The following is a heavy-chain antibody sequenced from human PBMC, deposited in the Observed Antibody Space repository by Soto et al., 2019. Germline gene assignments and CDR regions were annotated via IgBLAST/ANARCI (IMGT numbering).Heavy chain of an antibody. V-gene: IGHV3-23*01. Sequence: GGSLRLSCAASGFTFSSYAMSWVRQAPGKGLEWISAISGSGGSTYHADSVKGRFSISRDNSKNTLDLQMYSLRAEDTAVYYCAKGSASGSPYYFDYWGQGTLVTVSS. CDR3: AKGSASGSPYYFDY. J-gene: IGHJ4*02. CDR1: GFTFSSYA. D-gene: IGHD6-25*01. CDR2: ISGSGGST.